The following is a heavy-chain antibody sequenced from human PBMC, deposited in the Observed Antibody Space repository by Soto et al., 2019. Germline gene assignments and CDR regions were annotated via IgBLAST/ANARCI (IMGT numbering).Heavy chain of an antibody. V-gene: IGHV1-46*03. CDR3: ARADYAGCGDY. Sequence: QVQLVQSGAEVKKPGASVKVSCKASGYTFTSYYMHWVRQAPGQGLEWMGIINPSGGSTSYAQKFQGRVNMTRDTSTSTVYMELSSLRSEDTAVYYCARADYAGCGDYWGQGTLVTVSS. J-gene: IGHJ4*02. CDR1: GYTFTSYY. CDR2: INPSGGST. D-gene: IGHD4-17*01.